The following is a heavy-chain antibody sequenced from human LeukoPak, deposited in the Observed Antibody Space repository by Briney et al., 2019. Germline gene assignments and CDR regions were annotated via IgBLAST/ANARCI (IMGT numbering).Heavy chain of an antibody. D-gene: IGHD3-3*01. J-gene: IGHJ4*02. CDR2: ISNSSCHI. CDR1: VFPFSRYS. Sequence: GGSLRLLCAASVFPFSRYSMNWVRQAPGRGLVWVSSISNSSCHIYYADSVKVPFNISRDNAKNSLYLQMNSLRAEDRAEYCCARYSEITIYGVVIRAPLDYWGQGTLVTVSS. CDR3: ARYSEITIYGVVIRAPLDY. V-gene: IGHV3-21*01.